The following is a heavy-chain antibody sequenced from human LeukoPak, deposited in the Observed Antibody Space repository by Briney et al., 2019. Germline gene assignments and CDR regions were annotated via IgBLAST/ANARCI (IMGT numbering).Heavy chain of an antibody. J-gene: IGHJ6*02. D-gene: IGHD3-10*01. V-gene: IGHV5-51*01. CDR1: GYSFTSYW. CDR2: IYPGDSDT. Sequence: GESLKISCKGSGYSFTSYWIGWVRQMPGKGLEWMGIIYPGDSDTRYSPSFQGQVTISADKSISTAYLQWSSLKASDTAMYYCARLKERKGYYGSGSPHYYYYYGMDVWGQGTTVTVSS. CDR3: ARLKERKGYYGSGSPHYYYYYGMDV.